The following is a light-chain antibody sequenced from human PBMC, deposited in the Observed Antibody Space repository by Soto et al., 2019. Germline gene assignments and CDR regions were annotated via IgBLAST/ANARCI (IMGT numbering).Light chain of an antibody. CDR1: NIGKKG. Sequence: SYELTQPPSVSVAAGQTARITCGGSNIGKKGVNWYQQRPGQVPLLVVYDDADRPSGIPERISGSTSGHLATLTIRGVEAGDKADHYCQVWDTSSLGVFGGGTKLTV. CDR3: QVWDTSSLGV. CDR2: DDA. J-gene: IGLJ3*02. V-gene: IGLV3-21*02.